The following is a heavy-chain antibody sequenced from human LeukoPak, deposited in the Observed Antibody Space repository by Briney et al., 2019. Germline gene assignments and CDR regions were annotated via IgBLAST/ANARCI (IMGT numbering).Heavy chain of an antibody. D-gene: IGHD6-13*01. CDR2: ISHSGST. J-gene: IGHJ3*02. CDR3: ATTPGYSSSWYGPKAFDI. Sequence: SETLSLTCAVSGGSISSGGYYWSWIRQPPGKGLEWIGYISHSGSTYYNPSLKSRVTISVDRSKNQFSLKLSSVTAADTAVYYCATTPGYSSSWYGPKAFDIWGQGTMVTVSS. CDR1: GGSISSGGYY. V-gene: IGHV4-30-2*02.